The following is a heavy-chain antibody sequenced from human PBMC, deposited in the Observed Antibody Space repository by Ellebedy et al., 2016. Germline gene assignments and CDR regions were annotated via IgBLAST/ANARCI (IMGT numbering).Heavy chain of an antibody. CDR3: ARETRGYAGIFDY. D-gene: IGHD2-15*01. CDR2: VSYDGSKT. CDR1: GFTFNDYA. Sequence: SLKISXEASGFTFNDYAMHWVRQAPGKGLEWVAFVSYDGSKTYYGDSVKGRFTISRDNSKNTVDLQMNSLRADDTALYYCARETRGYAGIFDYWGQGTLVTASS. J-gene: IGHJ4*02. V-gene: IGHV3-30-3*01.